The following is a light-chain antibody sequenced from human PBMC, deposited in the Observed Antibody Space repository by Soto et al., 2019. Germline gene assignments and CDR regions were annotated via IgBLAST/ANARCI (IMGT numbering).Light chain of an antibody. J-gene: IGKJ5*01. CDR2: DAS. CDR1: QSVSSY. CDR3: QQRSIWPLT. V-gene: IGKV3-11*01. Sequence: ETVLPPSLATLSFSPVDIAPLSFIASQSVSSYFAWYQQKPGQAHRILIYDASNRATGIQARFSGSGSGTDFTLTISSIEDEDFAVYYCQQRSIWPLTCGKGTRREIK.